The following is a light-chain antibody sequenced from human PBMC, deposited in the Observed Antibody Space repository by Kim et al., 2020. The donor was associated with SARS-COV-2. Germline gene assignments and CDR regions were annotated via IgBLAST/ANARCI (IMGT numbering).Light chain of an antibody. J-gene: IGLJ3*02. CDR2: DVS. CDR1: SSDVGGYNY. V-gene: IGLV2-14*03. CDR3: SSYASSSTRV. Sequence: QSALTQPASVSGSPGQSITISCTGTSSDVGGYNYVSWYQQHPGKAPKLMIYDVSNRPSGVSNRFSGSKSGNTASLTISGLQAEDEAGYYCSSYASSSTRVLGGGAKLTVL.